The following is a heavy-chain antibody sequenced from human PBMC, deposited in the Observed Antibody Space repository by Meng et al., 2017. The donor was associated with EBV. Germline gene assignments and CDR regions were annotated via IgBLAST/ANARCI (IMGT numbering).Heavy chain of an antibody. CDR3: ARDGRLYDTPSPFDY. V-gene: IGHV1-18*01. CDR2: ISAYNGNT. Sequence: QVKLVQSGGEVKKPGASVKVSCKASGYTFTSYGISWVRQAPGQGLEWMGWISAYNGNTNYAQKLQGRVTMTTDTSTSTAYMELRSLRSDDTAVYYCARDGRLYDTPSPFDYWGQGTLVTVSS. J-gene: IGHJ4*02. CDR1: GYTFTSYG. D-gene: IGHD3-22*01.